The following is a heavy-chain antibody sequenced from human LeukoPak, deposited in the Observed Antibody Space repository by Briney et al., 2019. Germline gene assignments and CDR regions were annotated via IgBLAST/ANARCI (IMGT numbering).Heavy chain of an antibody. CDR1: GGTFSSYA. CDR2: IIPILGIA. Sequence: ASVKVSRKASGGTFSSYAISWVRQAPGQGLEWMGRIIPILGIANYAQKFQGRVTITADKSASTAYMELSSLRSEDTAVYYCATIAAAGSRRDYWGQGTLVTVSS. J-gene: IGHJ4*02. V-gene: IGHV1-69*04. D-gene: IGHD6-13*01. CDR3: ATIAAAGSRRDY.